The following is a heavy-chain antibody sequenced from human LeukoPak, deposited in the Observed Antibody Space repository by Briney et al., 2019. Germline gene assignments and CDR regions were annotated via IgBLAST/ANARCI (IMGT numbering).Heavy chain of an antibody. J-gene: IGHJ4*01. CDR1: GGSISNTNW. V-gene: IGHV4-4*02. CDR2: IYSSGSA. CDR3: ARHRDYYDT. D-gene: IGHD3-22*01. Sequence: SGTLSLTCGVSGGSISNTNWWTWFRQPPGKGLEWIGYIYSSGSANYNPSLKSRVIISGDTSKNQISLNLTSVTAADTAVYFCARHRDYYDTWGHGTLVTVSS.